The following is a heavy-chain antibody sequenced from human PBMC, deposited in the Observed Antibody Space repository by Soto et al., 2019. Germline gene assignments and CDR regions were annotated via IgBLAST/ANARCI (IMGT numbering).Heavy chain of an antibody. CDR3: ARGLITGSQYSGGWYYFDS. V-gene: IGHV3-64*02. J-gene: IGHJ4*02. Sequence: GVLRLSCAASGFIFKNYAMSWVRQAPGKGLDYVSAISTNGGSTYYADSVKGRFTISRDNSKNTLYLQMNSLRAEDTAVYYCARGLITGSQYSGGWYYFDSWGQGTQVTVSS. D-gene: IGHD1-26*01. CDR2: ISTNGGST. CDR1: GFIFKNYA.